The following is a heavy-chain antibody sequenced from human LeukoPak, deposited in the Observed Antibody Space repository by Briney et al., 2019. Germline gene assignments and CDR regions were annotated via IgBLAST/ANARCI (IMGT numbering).Heavy chain of an antibody. V-gene: IGHV1-8*03. CDR2: MNPNSGNT. CDR3: AREAWAPYILGQYEHDAFDI. CDR1: GYTFTSYD. Sequence: GASVKVSCKASGYTFTSYDINWVRQATGQGLEWMGWMNPNSGNTGYAQKFQGRVTITRNTSISTAYMELSSLRSEDTAVYYCAREAWAPYILGQYEHDAFDIWGQGTMVTVSS. J-gene: IGHJ3*02. D-gene: IGHD5-12*01.